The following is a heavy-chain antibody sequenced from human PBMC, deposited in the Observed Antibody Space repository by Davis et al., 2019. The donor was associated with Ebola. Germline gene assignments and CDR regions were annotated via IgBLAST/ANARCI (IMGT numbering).Heavy chain of an antibody. Sequence: GESLKISCKDSANSFSTYWIGWVRQMPGKGLEWMGLIYTGDSDTRYSPSFRGQVTISADKSIRTAYLQWGSLKAPDTAIYFCASLRRTITGMDDGFDIWGQGTKVTVSS. V-gene: IGHV5-51*01. J-gene: IGHJ3*02. CDR1: ANSFSTYW. CDR2: IYTGDSDT. CDR3: ASLRRTITGMDDGFDI. D-gene: IGHD5-24*01.